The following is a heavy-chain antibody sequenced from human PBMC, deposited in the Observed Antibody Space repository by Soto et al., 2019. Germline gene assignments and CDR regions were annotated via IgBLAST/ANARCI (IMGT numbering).Heavy chain of an antibody. Sequence: GGSLRLSCAASGFTFSNAWMSWVRQAPGKGLEWVGRIKSKTDGGTTDYAAPVKGRFTISRDDSKNTLYLQMNSLKTEDTAVYYCTTTGGAGYCSGGSCLLFDYWGQGTLVTVSS. CDR2: IKSKTDGGTT. CDR3: TTTGGAGYCSGGSCLLFDY. J-gene: IGHJ4*02. V-gene: IGHV3-15*01. D-gene: IGHD2-15*01. CDR1: GFTFSNAW.